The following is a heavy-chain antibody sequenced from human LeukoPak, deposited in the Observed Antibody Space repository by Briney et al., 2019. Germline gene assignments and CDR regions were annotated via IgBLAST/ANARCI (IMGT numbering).Heavy chain of an antibody. CDR2: IHIYRGNT. J-gene: IGHJ4*02. D-gene: IGHD3-22*01. V-gene: IGHV1-18*01. CDR3: ARFGHYSDSSGYYHHQGEEYYFDY. Sequence: ASVKVSCKASGYSSTNYGISWVRQAPGQGLEWMGWIHIYRGNTNYAQKLQGRVTMTTDTSTSTAYMELRSLRSDDTAVYYCARFGHYSDSSGYYHHQGEEYYFDYWGQGTLVTVSS. CDR1: GYSSTNYG.